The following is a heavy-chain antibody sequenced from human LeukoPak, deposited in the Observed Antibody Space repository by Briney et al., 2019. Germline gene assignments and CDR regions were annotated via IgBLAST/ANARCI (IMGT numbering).Heavy chain of an antibody. Sequence: GGSLRLSCAASGFSFSTYWMTWVRQTPGKGLEWVAHISQDGGEKYYVDSVKGRFTISRDNAKNSLYLQMNSLRAEDTAVYYCASYDSSGYYHYFDYWGQGTLVTVSS. CDR2: ISQDGGEK. D-gene: IGHD3-22*01. CDR3: ASYDSSGYYHYFDY. J-gene: IGHJ4*02. V-gene: IGHV3-7*05. CDR1: GFSFSTYW.